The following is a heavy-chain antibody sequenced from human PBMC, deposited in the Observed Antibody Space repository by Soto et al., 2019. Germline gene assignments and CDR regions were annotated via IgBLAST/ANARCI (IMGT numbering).Heavy chain of an antibody. CDR1: GGSMRTYY. V-gene: IGHV4-4*07. J-gene: IGHJ6*02. D-gene: IGHD1-26*01. CDR2: IYPSGTT. Sequence: SETLSLTCTVSGGSMRTYYWGWIRQPAGKPLEWIGRIYPSGTTNYNPSLKSRVTLSLDTSKNQFSLNLSSVTAADAAGYYCAREGASGFGMDVWGQGTTVTVSS. CDR3: AREGASGFGMDV.